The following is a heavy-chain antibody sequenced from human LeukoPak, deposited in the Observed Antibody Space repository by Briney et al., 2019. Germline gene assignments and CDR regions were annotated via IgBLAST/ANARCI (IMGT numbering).Heavy chain of an antibody. J-gene: IGHJ4*02. D-gene: IGHD5-18*01. V-gene: IGHV4-34*01. Sequence: EPLSLPCAVYGGSFSCYYWSWIRQPPGKGLEWIGGINHSGSTNYNPSLKSRVTISVDTSKNQFSLKLSSVTAADTAVYYCARVGVLDTAMPIYYFDYWGQGTLVTVSS. CDR2: INHSGST. CDR1: GGSFSCYY. CDR3: ARVGVLDTAMPIYYFDY.